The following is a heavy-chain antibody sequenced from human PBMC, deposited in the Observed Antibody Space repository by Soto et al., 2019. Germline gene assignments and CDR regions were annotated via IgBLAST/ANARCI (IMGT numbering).Heavy chain of an antibody. Sequence: QVHLVQSGAEVKKPGASVKVSCMASGYNFIAQNIHWVRQAPGLGLEWMGKMNPNSGGSDYAQEFQGRVTETRDTSISTLYMESTSLKSADTAGYYWARELNLNPPSAACELWGPGTMVSASS. V-gene: IGHV1-2*02. CDR3: ARELNLNPPSAACEL. CDR2: MNPNSGGS. CDR1: GYNFIAQN. D-gene: IGHD1-26*01. J-gene: IGHJ3*01.